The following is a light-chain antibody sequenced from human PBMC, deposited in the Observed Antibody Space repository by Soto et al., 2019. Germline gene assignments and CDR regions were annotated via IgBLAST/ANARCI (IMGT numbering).Light chain of an antibody. CDR2: DAS. Sequence: DIQMTQSPSTLSASVGDRVTITCRASQSISSWLAWYQQKPGKAPKLLIYDASSLESGIPSRFSGSGSGTELTLHISSLQPDDFATYYCQKYNSYSTFGQGTKDEIK. CDR1: QSISSW. CDR3: QKYNSYST. J-gene: IGKJ1*01. V-gene: IGKV1-5*01.